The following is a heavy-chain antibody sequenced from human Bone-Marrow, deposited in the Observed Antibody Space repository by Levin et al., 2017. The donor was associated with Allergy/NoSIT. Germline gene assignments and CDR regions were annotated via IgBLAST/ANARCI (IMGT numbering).Heavy chain of an antibody. J-gene: IGHJ4*02. CDR1: GFTISSNY. CDR3: VRGYKYGLADF. D-gene: IGHD5-18*01. Sequence: GGSLRLSCAVSGFTISSNYMSWVRQAPGKGLEWVSIISSSGKTDDADSVKGRFTVSRDSFINTLYLQMTSLRAEDTAMYYCVRGYKYGLADFWGQGTPVTVSS. CDR2: ISSSGKT. V-gene: IGHV3-53*01.